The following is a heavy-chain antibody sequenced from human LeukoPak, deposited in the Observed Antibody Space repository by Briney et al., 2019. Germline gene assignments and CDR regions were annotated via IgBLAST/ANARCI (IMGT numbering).Heavy chain of an antibody. J-gene: IGHJ4*02. Sequence: GGSLRLSCAASGFTFSSNAMNWVRQAPGKGLEWVSSVTGGLAFYADSVKGRFTISRDISKNTLYLHMNNLRAEDTAVYYCAKDLPGSGWASHYWGQGTLVTVSS. CDR2: SVTGGLA. CDR1: GFTFSSNA. D-gene: IGHD6-19*01. CDR3: AKDLPGSGWASHY. V-gene: IGHV3-23*01.